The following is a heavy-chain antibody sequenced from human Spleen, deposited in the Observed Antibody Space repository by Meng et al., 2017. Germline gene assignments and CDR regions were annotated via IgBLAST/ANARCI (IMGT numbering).Heavy chain of an antibody. CDR3: ARGPTTMAHDFDY. V-gene: IGHV4-34*01. CDR1: GGSFSDYY. CDR2: INHSGST. D-gene: IGHD4-11*01. Sequence: QVHLQESGPGRVKPSETLSLTCVVSGGSFSDYYGSWIRQPPGKGLEWIGEINHSGSTNYNPSLESRATISVDTSQNNLSLKLSSVTAADSAVYYCARGPTTMAHDFDYWGQGTLVTVSS. J-gene: IGHJ4*02.